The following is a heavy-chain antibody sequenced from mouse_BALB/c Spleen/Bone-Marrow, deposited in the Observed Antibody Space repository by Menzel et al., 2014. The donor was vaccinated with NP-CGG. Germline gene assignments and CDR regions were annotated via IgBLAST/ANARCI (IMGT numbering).Heavy chain of an antibody. CDR1: GFTFSSYG. CDR3: AREDYYYAMDY. Sequence: EVQVVESGGGLVQPGGSLKLSCAASGFTFSSYGMSWVRQTPDKRLELVATINSSGGSTYYPDSVKGRFTISRDNAKNTLYLQMSSLKSEDTAMYYCAREDYYYAMDYWGQGTSVTVSS. V-gene: IGHV5-6-3*01. J-gene: IGHJ4*01. CDR2: INSSGGST.